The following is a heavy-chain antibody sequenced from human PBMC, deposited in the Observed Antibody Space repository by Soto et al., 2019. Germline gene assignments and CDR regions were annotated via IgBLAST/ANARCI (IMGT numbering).Heavy chain of an antibody. Sequence: ASVKVSCKASGYTFNFYGITWVRHAPGQGQEWMGWISGFNGNTNYAADLQGRVTMTTDTSTSTAYMERRGLRSVDTAIYYCARVGGSSGHESPDFDSWGQGTLVTVSS. V-gene: IGHV1-18*01. CDR3: ARVGGSSGHESPDFDS. D-gene: IGHD3-10*01. J-gene: IGHJ4*02. CDR1: GYTFNFYG. CDR2: ISGFNGNT.